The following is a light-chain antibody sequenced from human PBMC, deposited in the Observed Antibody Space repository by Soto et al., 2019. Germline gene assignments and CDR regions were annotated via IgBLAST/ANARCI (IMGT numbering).Light chain of an antibody. CDR1: HSMSIN. Sequence: EIVMTQSAASLSVSPGERVSIXCRASHSMSINIVWFQQRPGKAPRLLIYGASTRARGSPLSFSGSASATEFTRPISSLQSEDFTVYYCQQYNKWPLTFGQGTKVDIK. V-gene: IGKV3-15*01. CDR2: GAS. CDR3: QQYNKWPLT. J-gene: IGKJ1*01.